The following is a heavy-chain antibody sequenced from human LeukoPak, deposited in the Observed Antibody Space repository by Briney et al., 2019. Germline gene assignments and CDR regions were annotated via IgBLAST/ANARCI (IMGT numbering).Heavy chain of an antibody. Sequence: ASVKVSCKASGYTFTSYDINWVRQATGQGLEWMGWMNPNSGNTGYAQKFQGRVTITRNTSISTAYMELSSLRSEDTAVYYCARIYTLSSSSLRYWGQGTLVAVSS. CDR2: MNPNSGNT. V-gene: IGHV1-8*03. CDR1: GYTFTSYD. J-gene: IGHJ4*02. D-gene: IGHD6-6*01. CDR3: ARIYTLSSSSLRY.